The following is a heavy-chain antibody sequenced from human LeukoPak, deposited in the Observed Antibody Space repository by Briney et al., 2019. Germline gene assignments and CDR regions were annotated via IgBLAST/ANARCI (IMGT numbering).Heavy chain of an antibody. CDR3: ARGLYGDYWFDP. D-gene: IGHD4-17*01. CDR1: GYTFTAYY. Sequence: ASVKVSCKASGYTFTAYYMHWVRQAPGQGLEWVGWINPNSGGTNYAQKFQGRVTMTRDTSISTAYMELSRLRSDDTAVYYCARGLYGDYWFDPWGQGTLVTVSS. J-gene: IGHJ5*02. V-gene: IGHV1-2*02. CDR2: INPNSGGT.